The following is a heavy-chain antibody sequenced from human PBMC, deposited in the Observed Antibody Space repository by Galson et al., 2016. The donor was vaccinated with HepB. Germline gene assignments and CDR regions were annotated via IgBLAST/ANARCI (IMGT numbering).Heavy chain of an antibody. V-gene: IGHV3-9*01. Sequence: SLRLSCAASGFTFDEYAMHWVRQAPGKGLEWVSGISRNSSSIGYADSVKGRFTMSRDNAKNPLYLQMKSLRAEDTALYYCAKGLRFSYSYGMDCWGQGTTVTVSS. CDR1: GFTFDEYA. CDR3: AKGLRFSYSYGMDC. D-gene: IGHD5-12*01. J-gene: IGHJ6*02. CDR2: ISRNSSSI.